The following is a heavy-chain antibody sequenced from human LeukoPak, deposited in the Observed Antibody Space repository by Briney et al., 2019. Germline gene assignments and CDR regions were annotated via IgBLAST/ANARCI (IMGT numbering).Heavy chain of an antibody. Sequence: GGSLRLSCAASGFTFNDYWMSWVRQAPGKGLEWVANIKQDGSEKYYVDSVKGRFTISRDNAKNSLYLQMNSLRAEDTAVYYCARAYRGYSYVFGLPDWGQGTLVTVSS. CDR3: ARAYRGYSYVFGLPD. J-gene: IGHJ1*01. V-gene: IGHV3-7*01. D-gene: IGHD5-18*01. CDR1: GFTFNDYW. CDR2: IKQDGSEK.